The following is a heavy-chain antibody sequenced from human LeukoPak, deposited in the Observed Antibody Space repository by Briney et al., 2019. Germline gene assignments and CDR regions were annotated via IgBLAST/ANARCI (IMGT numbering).Heavy chain of an antibody. CDR1: GGSFSGYY. J-gene: IGHJ4*02. V-gene: IGHV4-34*01. D-gene: IGHD5-18*01. CDR2: INHSGST. Sequence: SSETLSLTCAVYGGSFSGYYWSWIRQPPGKGLEWIGEINHSGSTNYNPSLKSRVTISVGTSKNQFSLKLSSVTAADTAVYYCASRRRGYSYGYLVYWGQGTLVTVSS. CDR3: ASRRRGYSYGYLVY.